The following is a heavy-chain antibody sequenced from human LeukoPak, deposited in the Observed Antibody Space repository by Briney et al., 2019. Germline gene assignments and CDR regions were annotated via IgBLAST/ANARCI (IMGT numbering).Heavy chain of an antibody. Sequence: SETLSLTCTVSGGSISSSSYYWGWIRQPPGKGLEWIGSIYYSGSTYYNPSLKSRVTISVDTSKNQFSLKLSSVTAADTAVYYCARHFNIRAYYYYGMDVWGQGTTVTVSS. CDR3: ARHFNIRAYYYYGMDV. V-gene: IGHV4-39*01. D-gene: IGHD3-10*01. CDR2: IYYSGST. CDR1: GGSISSSSYY. J-gene: IGHJ6*02.